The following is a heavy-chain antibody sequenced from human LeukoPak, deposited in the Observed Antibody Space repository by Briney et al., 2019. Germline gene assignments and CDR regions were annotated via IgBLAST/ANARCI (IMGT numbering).Heavy chain of an antibody. D-gene: IGHD3-10*01. CDR2: VSYDGDNN. J-gene: IGHJ4*02. V-gene: IGHV3-30-3*01. Sequence: PGGSVRHLRAASGFTFKTHAMDWVRQFPGKGLEWVAGVSYDGDNNYYADSVRGRFNVFRDNSKNTVLLDMDTLTPEDTAVYYCARRSHGSGEGYFDSWGQGTLVTVSS. CDR3: ARRSHGSGEGYFDS. CDR1: GFTFKTHA.